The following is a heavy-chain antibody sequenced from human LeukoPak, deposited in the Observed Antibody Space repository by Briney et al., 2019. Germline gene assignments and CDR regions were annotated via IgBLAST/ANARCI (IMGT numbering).Heavy chain of an antibody. CDR1: GGSISSGSYY. D-gene: IGHD6-13*01. Sequence: SETLSLTCTVSGGSISSGSYYWSWIRQPAGKGLEWIGRIDTSGSTNYNPSLKSRVTISVDTSKNQFSLKLTSVTAADTAVYYCARGRVGAGTGDYWGQGTLVTVSS. J-gene: IGHJ4*02. CDR3: ARGRVGAGTGDY. V-gene: IGHV4-61*02. CDR2: IDTSGST.